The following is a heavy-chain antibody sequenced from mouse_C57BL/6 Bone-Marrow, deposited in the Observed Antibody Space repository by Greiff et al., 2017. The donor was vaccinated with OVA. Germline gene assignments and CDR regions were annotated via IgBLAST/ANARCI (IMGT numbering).Heavy chain of an antibody. Sequence: EVQLQQSGPELVKPGASVKISCKASGYTFTDYYMNWVKQSHGKSLEWIGDINPNNGGTSYNQKFKGKATLTVDKSSSTAYMELRSLTSEDSAVYYCVWGNYPYYFDYWGQGTTLTVSS. CDR3: VWGNYPYYFDY. D-gene: IGHD2-1*01. CDR2: INPNNGGT. V-gene: IGHV1-26*01. CDR1: GYTFTDYY. J-gene: IGHJ2*01.